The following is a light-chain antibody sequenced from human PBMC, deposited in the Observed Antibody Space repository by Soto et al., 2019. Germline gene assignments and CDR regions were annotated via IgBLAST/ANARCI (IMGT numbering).Light chain of an antibody. J-gene: IGKJ4*01. CDR1: QNINRW. CDR3: LQYNVYPLS. Sequence: PSTLSASGGDRVTITCRARQNINRWLAWYQQRPGKAPNLLIHKASTLEVGVPSRFSGSASGTEFTLTISSLQPDDFAVYFCLQYNVYPLSFGGGTKVDIK. V-gene: IGKV1-5*03. CDR2: KAS.